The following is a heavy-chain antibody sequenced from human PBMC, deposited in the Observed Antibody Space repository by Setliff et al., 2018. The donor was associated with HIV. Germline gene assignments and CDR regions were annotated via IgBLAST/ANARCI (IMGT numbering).Heavy chain of an antibody. V-gene: IGHV4-39*02. D-gene: IGHD6-13*01. Sequence: KPSETLSLTCTVSGGSISSSSYYWGWIRQPPGKGLEWIGSIYYSGSTYYNPSLKTRVTISVDTSKNQFSLKLSSVTAADTAVYYCARDRPSSSWYFNAFDIWGQGTMVTASS. CDR3: ARDRPSSSWYFNAFDI. CDR1: GGSISSSSYY. J-gene: IGHJ3*02. CDR2: IYYSGST.